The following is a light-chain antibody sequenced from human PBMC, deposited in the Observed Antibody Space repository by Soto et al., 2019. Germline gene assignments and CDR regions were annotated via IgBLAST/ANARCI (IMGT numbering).Light chain of an antibody. CDR2: EVS. J-gene: IGLJ1*01. V-gene: IGLV2-14*01. CDR3: SSYTSSSPYV. Sequence: QSALAQPASVSGSPGQSITISCTGTSSDVGGYNYVSWYQQHPGKAPKLMIYEVSNRPSGVSNRFSGSKSGNTASLTISGLQAEDEADYYCSSYTSSSPYVFGTGTNVTAL. CDR1: SSDVGGYNY.